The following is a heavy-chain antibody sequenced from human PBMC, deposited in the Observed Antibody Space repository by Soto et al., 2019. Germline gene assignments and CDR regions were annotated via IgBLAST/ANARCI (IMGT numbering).Heavy chain of an antibody. CDR2: INWNGGST. Sequence: PGGSLRLSCAASGFTFDDYGMSWVRQAPGKGLEWVSGINWNGGSTGYADSVKGRFTISRDNAKNSLYLQMNSLRAEDTALYHCARSQDYCSSTSCYSGAFDIWGQGTMVTVSS. D-gene: IGHD2-2*01. CDR1: GFTFDDYG. V-gene: IGHV3-20*01. CDR3: ARSQDYCSSTSCYSGAFDI. J-gene: IGHJ3*02.